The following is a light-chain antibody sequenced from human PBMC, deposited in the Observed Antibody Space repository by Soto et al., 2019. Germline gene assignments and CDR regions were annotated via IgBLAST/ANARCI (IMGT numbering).Light chain of an antibody. CDR1: QSVSSSY. CDR2: GAS. Sequence: EIVLTQSPGTLSLSPGERATLSCRASQSVSSSYLAWYQQKPGQAPRLLIYGASSRATGIPGSFSGSGSGTDFTLTISRLEPEDVAVYYCQQYDSSPFTFGGGTKVEIK. CDR3: QQYDSSPFT. V-gene: IGKV3-20*01. J-gene: IGKJ4*01.